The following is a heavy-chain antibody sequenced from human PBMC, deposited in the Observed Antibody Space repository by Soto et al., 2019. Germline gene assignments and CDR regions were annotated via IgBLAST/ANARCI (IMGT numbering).Heavy chain of an antibody. CDR3: ARGWSVIAAAGTPSHTLPRY. CDR2: INPNSGGT. D-gene: IGHD6-13*01. CDR1: GYTFTGYY. J-gene: IGHJ4*02. V-gene: IGHV1-2*02. Sequence: ASVKVSCKASGYTFTGYYMHWVRQAPGQGLEWMGWINPNSGGTNYAQKFQGRVTMTRDTSISTAYMELSRLRSDDTAVYYCARGWSVIAAAGTPSHTLPRYWGQGTLVTVSS.